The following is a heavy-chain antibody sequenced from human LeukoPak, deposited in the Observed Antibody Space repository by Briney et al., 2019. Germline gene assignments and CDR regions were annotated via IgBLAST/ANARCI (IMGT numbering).Heavy chain of an antibody. CDR3: ARGSY. Sequence: PGGSLRLSCAASGFTFSNSWMSWVRQAPGKGLEWVANIKEDGSDKYYVDSAKGRFTISRDNAKNSLYLQMDSLRAEDTAVYHCARGSYWGQGALVTVSS. V-gene: IGHV3-7*04. CDR1: GFTFSNSW. J-gene: IGHJ4*02. CDR2: IKEDGSDK.